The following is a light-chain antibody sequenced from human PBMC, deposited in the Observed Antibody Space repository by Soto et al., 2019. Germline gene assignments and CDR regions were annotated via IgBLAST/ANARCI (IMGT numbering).Light chain of an antibody. V-gene: IGKV3D-20*01. J-gene: IGKJ5*01. Sequence: EIVLTQSPATLSLSPGERATLSCGASQSVSSSYLAWYQQKPGLAPRLLIFDASSRATGIPDRFSGGGSGTDFTLTISRLEPEDFAVYYCQQYGSSPITFGQGTRPEIK. CDR2: DAS. CDR3: QQYGSSPIT. CDR1: QSVSSSY.